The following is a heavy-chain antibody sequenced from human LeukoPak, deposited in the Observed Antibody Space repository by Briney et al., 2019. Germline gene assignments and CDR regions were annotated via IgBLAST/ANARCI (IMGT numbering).Heavy chain of an antibody. CDR2: ISPYNGNT. D-gene: IGHD6-19*01. V-gene: IGHV1-18*01. CDR3: GRIGSSGWYTDTYYFDY. CDR1: GYTFISNV. Sequence: GSVKVSRKASGYTFISNVISWVRQAPGQGLEWMGRISPYNGNTNYAQKFQGRVTMSTDTSTNTAYLELRSLRSDDTAVYFCGRIGSSGWYTDTYYFDYWGQGTLVTVSS. J-gene: IGHJ4*02.